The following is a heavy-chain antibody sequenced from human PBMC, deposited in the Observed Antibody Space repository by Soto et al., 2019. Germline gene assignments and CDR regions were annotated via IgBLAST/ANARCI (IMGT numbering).Heavy chain of an antibody. Sequence: QLQLQESGPGLVKPPETLSLTCTVSGGSINNGFHYWGWIRQPPGKGLEYIGSQYYSGSTYYNPSLQSRVAIFIDTSKNQFSLKLSSVTAADTAVYFCARGDDFAGNDYFDYWGQGTLVTVSS. CDR1: GGSINNGFHY. CDR2: QYYSGST. D-gene: IGHD1-1*01. CDR3: ARGDDFAGNDYFDY. J-gene: IGHJ4*02. V-gene: IGHV4-39*01.